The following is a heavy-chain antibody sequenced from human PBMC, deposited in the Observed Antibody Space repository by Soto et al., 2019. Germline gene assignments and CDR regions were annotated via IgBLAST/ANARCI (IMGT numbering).Heavy chain of an antibody. Sequence: QLQLQESGPGLVKPSETLSLTCTVSGGSISSSSYYWGWIRQPPGKGLEWIGSIYYSGSTYYNPSLKSRFTLSVDTSKNQFSLKLSSVTAADTAVYYCARSMTTVVTLDYWGQGTLVTVSS. J-gene: IGHJ4*02. D-gene: IGHD4-17*01. CDR1: GGSISSSSYY. CDR2: IYYSGST. CDR3: ARSMTTVVTLDY. V-gene: IGHV4-39*01.